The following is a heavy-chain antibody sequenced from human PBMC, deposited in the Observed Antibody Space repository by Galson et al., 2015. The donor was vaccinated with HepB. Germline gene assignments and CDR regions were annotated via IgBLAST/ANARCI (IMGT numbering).Heavy chain of an antibody. D-gene: IGHD4-17*01. V-gene: IGHV3-33*08. CDR3: ARDQRTVTTNYFDY. CDR2: IWYDGSNK. J-gene: IGHJ4*02. Sequence: SLRLSCAASGFTFSSYGMHWVRQAPGKGLEWVAVIWYDGSNKYYADSVKGRFTISRDNSKNTLYLQMNSLRAEDTAVYYCARDQRTVTTNYFDYWGQGTLVTVSS. CDR1: GFTFSSYG.